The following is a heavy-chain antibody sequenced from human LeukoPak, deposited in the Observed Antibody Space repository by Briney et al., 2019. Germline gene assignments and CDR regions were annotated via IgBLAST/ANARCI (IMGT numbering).Heavy chain of an antibody. D-gene: IGHD3-22*01. CDR1: GASVSSTEYY. CDR3: ASAVDYYYDSSGFRY. V-gene: IGHV4-30-4*01. J-gene: IGHJ4*02. Sequence: PSETLSLTCTVSGASVSSTEYYWSWVRQPPGRGLEWIGYIFHGRTFYSPSLKSRAAISVDTSKNQFTLRLTSVTAADTAVYFCASAVDYYYDSSGFRYWGQGTLVPVSS. CDR2: IFHGRT.